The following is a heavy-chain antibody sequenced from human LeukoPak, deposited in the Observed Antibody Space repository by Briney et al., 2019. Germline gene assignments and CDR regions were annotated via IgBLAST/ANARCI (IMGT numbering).Heavy chain of an antibody. Sequence: GGSLRLSCAASGFTFSSYAMHWVRQAPGKGLEYVSAIGSNGGSTYYANSVKGRFTIYRDNSKNTLYLQMGSLRAEDTAVYYCANLDSSGWYGGNCMDVWGKGTTVTVSS. CDR1: GFTFSSYA. CDR2: IGSNGGST. V-gene: IGHV3-64*01. J-gene: IGHJ6*03. D-gene: IGHD6-19*01. CDR3: ANLDSSGWYGGNCMDV.